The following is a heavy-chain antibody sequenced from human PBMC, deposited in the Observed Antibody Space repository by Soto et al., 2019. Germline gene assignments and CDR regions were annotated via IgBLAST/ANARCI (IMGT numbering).Heavy chain of an antibody. Sequence: SAEVSCKASGGTFSSYAISWVRQAPGQGLEWMGGITPIFGTANYAQKFQGRVTITADESTSTAYMELSSLRSEDTAVYYCAKGDSSGYPNYWGQGTLVPVSS. CDR3: AKGDSSGYPNY. CDR2: ITPIFGTA. J-gene: IGHJ4*02. D-gene: IGHD3-22*01. V-gene: IGHV1-69*13. CDR1: GGTFSSYA.